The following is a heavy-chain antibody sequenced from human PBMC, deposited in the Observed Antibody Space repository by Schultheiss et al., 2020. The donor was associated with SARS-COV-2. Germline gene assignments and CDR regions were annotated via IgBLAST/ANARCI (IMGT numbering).Heavy chain of an antibody. V-gene: IGHV3-30-3*01. CDR3: ARSPFDDYVWGSYRIARGYFDY. Sequence: GGSLRLSCAASGFTFSSYAMHWVRQAPGKGLEWVAVISYDGSNKYYADSVKGRFTISRDNSKNTLYLQMNSLRAEDTAVYYCARSPFDDYVWGSYRIARGYFDYWGQGTLVTVSS. D-gene: IGHD3-16*02. CDR2: ISYDGSNK. CDR1: GFTFSSYA. J-gene: IGHJ4*02.